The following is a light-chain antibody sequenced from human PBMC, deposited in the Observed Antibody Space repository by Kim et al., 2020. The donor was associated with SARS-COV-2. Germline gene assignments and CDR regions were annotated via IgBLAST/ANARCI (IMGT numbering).Light chain of an antibody. CDR1: SGSIANNY. CDR2: EDN. V-gene: IGLV6-57*04. CDR3: QSYHDNIRV. Sequence: NFMLTQPHSVSESPGKTVTISCTRSSGSIANNYVQWYQQRPGSVPTTLIYEDNQRPSGVPDRFFGSIDSSSNSAFLTISGLKTEDESDYFCQSYHDNIRVFGGGTQLTVL. J-gene: IGLJ2*01.